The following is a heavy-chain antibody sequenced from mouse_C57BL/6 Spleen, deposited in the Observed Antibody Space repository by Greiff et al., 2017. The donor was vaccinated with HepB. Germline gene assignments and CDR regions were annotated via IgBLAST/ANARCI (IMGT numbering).Heavy chain of an antibody. CDR3: ARVLYYGSSQYYYAMDY. CDR1: GFTFTDYY. Sequence: EVQVVESGGGLVQPGGSLSLSCAASGFTFTDYYMSWVRQPPGKALEWLGFIRNKANGYTTEYSASVKGRFTISRDNSQSILYLQMNALRAEDSATYYCARVLYYGSSQYYYAMDYWGQGTSVTVSS. D-gene: IGHD1-1*01. CDR2: IRNKANGYTT. V-gene: IGHV7-3*01. J-gene: IGHJ4*01.